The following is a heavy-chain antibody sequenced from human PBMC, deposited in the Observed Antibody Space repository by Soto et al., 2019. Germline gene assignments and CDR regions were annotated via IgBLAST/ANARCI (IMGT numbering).Heavy chain of an antibody. J-gene: IGHJ4*02. CDR1: GFTFSSYS. CDR2: ISSSSSTI. CDR3: ARALSGYSYGRLDY. V-gene: IGHV3-48*02. Sequence: GGSLRLSCAAPGFTFSSYSMNWVRQAPGKGLEWVSYISSSSSTIYYADSVKGRFTISRDNAKNSLYLQMNSLRDEDTAVYYCARALSGYSYGRLDYWGQGTLVTVSS. D-gene: IGHD5-18*01.